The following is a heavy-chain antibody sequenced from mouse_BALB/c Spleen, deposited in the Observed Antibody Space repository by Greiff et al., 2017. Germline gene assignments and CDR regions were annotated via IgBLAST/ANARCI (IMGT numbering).Heavy chain of an antibody. CDR2: IRLKSNNYAT. CDR1: GFTFSNYW. V-gene: IGHV6-6*02. CDR3: TRDYY. Sequence: EVQRVESGGGLVQPGGSMKLSCVASGFTFSNYWMNWVRQSPEKGLEWVAEIRLKSNNYATHYAESVKGRFTISRDDSKSSVYLQMNNLRAEDTGIYYCTRDYYWGQGTTLTVSS. J-gene: IGHJ2*01.